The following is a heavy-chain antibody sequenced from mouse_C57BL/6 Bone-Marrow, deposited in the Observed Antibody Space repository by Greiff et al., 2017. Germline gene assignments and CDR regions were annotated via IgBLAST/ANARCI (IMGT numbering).Heavy chain of an antibody. CDR3: ERSGYGNSELAY. J-gene: IGHJ3*01. CDR2: INPSSGYS. D-gene: IGHD2-1*01. CDR1: GYTFTSYW. Sequence: LVESGAELAKPGASVKLSCKASGYTFTSYWMHWVQQRPGPGLEWIGYINPSSGYSKSNQKFKDKATLTADKSSSTAYMQLSSLTYEDSAVYYCERSGYGNSELAYWGQGTLVTVSA. V-gene: IGHV1-7*01.